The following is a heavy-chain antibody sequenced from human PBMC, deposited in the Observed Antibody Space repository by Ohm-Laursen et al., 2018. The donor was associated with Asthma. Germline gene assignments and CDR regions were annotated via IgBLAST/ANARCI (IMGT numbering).Heavy chain of an antibody. V-gene: IGHV3-53*01. D-gene: IGHD3-3*01. J-gene: IGHJ4*02. CDR2: IYSGGST. CDR1: GFTFSSYA. CDR3: ARLFSDFWSGYYMDY. Sequence: SLRLSCSASGFTFSSYALSWVRQAPGKGLEWVSVIYSGGSTYYADSVKGRFTISRDSSKNTLYLQMNSLRAEDTAVYYCARLFSDFWSGYYMDYWGQGTLVTVSS.